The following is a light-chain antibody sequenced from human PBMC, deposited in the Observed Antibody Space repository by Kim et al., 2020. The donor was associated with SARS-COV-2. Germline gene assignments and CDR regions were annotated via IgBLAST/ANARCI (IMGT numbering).Light chain of an antibody. CDR2: VGTDGPVG. Sequence: TFTRSSDYSNQKVDGDQQRPGKGPRFQMRVGTDGPVGGRGDGIPDRLSVLGSGLNRSLTIRNIQEEDEADYYCGLDHGDVSDFEWVFGGGTKLTVL. J-gene: IGLJ2*01. V-gene: IGLV9-49*01. CDR3: GLDHGDVSDFEWV. CDR1: SDYSNQK.